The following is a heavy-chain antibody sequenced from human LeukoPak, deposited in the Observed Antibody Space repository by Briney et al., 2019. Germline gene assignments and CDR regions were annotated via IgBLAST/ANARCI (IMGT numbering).Heavy chain of an antibody. V-gene: IGHV3-53*04. CDR1: GFTVSSNY. CDR3: AKRASGSGTSLYYFDY. Sequence: PGGSLRLSCAASGFTVSSNYMSWVRQAPGKGLEWVSVIYSGGSTYYADSVKGRFTISRHNSKNTLYLQMNSLRAEDTAVYYCAKRASGSGTSLYYFDYWGQGTLVTVSS. D-gene: IGHD3-10*01. CDR2: IYSGGST. J-gene: IGHJ4*02.